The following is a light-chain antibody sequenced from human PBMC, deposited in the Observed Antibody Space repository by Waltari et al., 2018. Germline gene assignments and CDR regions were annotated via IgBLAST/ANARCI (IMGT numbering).Light chain of an antibody. V-gene: IGKV3-20*01. CDR3: QQYVESPAT. CDR1: QSVRSY. Sequence: EIGLTQSPRTLSFSPGDRATLSCWASQSVRSYLAWYQQKPGQAPRLLIYHASSRATGIPDRFSASGSGTDFSLTISRLEPEDFAMYYCQQYVESPATFGQGTKVEIK. CDR2: HAS. J-gene: IGKJ1*01.